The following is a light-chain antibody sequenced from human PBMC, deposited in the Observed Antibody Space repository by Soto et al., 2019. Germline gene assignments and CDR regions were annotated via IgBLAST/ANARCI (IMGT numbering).Light chain of an antibody. CDR3: SSYTSSSTRV. Sequence: QSVLTQPASVSGSPGQSITISCTGTSSDVGGYNYVSWYQQHPGKAPKLMIYDVSTRPSGVSNRFSGYKSGNTASLTISGLQAEDAADYYCSSYTSSSTRVFGGWTKLTVL. CDR1: SSDVGGYNY. CDR2: DVS. J-gene: IGLJ2*01. V-gene: IGLV2-14*01.